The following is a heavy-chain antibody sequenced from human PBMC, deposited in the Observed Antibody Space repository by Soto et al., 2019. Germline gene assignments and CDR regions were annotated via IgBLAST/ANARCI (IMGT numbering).Heavy chain of an antibody. Sequence: SETLSLTCTVSGGSISTYYWSWIRQPPGKGLEWIGYISYNGNTNYNPSLKSRVTISVDTSKNHFSLKLSSVTASDTAVYYCASGITIFGVVIFDYWGQGTPVTVSS. CDR3: ASGITIFGVVIFDY. CDR2: ISYNGNT. D-gene: IGHD3-3*01. J-gene: IGHJ4*02. CDR1: GGSISTYY. V-gene: IGHV4-59*08.